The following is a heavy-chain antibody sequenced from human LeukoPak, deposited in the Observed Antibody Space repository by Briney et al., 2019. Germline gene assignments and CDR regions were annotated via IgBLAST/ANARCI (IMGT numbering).Heavy chain of an antibody. V-gene: IGHV3-73*01. J-gene: IGHJ4*02. CDR3: TQGYSSG. D-gene: IGHD6-19*01. CDR2: IRSKAHSYAT. CDR1: GFTFSGST. Sequence: GGPLKLSCAASGFTFSGSTMHWVRQASGKGLEWVGRIRSKAHSYATAYAASVKGRFTISRDDSKSTAYLQMNSLKTEDTAMYYCTQGYSSGWGQGTLVTISS.